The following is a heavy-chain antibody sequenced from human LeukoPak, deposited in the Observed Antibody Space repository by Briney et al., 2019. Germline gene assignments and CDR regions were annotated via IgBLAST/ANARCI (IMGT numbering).Heavy chain of an antibody. CDR2: INAGNGNT. CDR1: GYTFTSYA. Sequence: ASVKVSCKASGYTFTSYAMHWVRQAPGQRLEWMGWINAGNGNTKYSQKFQGRVTITRDTSASTAYMELSSLRSEDTAVYYCARDSVLLWFGGHNWFDPWGQGTLVTVSS. J-gene: IGHJ5*02. D-gene: IGHD3-10*01. V-gene: IGHV1-3*01. CDR3: ARDSVLLWFGGHNWFDP.